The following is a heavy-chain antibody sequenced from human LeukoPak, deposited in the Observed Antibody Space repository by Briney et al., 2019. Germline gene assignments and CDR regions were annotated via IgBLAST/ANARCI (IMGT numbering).Heavy chain of an antibody. D-gene: IGHD3-10*01. CDR3: ARGGSIGSGSYIGWFDP. V-gene: IGHV4-38-2*02. CDR2: IYHSGST. J-gene: IGHJ5*02. CDR1: GYSISSGYY. Sequence: SETLSLTCTVSGYSISSGYYWGWIRQPPGKGLEWIGSIYHSGSTYYNPSLKSRVTISVDTSKNQFSLKLSSVTAADTAVYYCARGGSIGSGSYIGWFDPWGQGTLVTVSS.